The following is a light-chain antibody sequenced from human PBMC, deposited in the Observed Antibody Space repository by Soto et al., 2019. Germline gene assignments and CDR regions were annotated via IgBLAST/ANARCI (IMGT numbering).Light chain of an antibody. Sequence: DIQMTQSPSTLSASIGDRVTITCRASRTISRWLAWYQQKPGKAPKLLIYKASSLESGVPSRFSGSGSGTEFTLTISSLQPDDSGTYYCQQYNVYSRTFGQGTKVEIK. CDR3: QQYNVYSRT. J-gene: IGKJ1*01. V-gene: IGKV1-5*03. CDR2: KAS. CDR1: RTISRW.